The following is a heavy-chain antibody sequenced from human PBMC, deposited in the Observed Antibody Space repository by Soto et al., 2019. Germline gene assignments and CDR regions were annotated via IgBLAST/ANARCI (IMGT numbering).Heavy chain of an antibody. D-gene: IGHD7-27*01. Sequence: SETLSLTCSVSGDSISSVAHYWAWVRQPPGKGLEWIGKLYHTGSTNYNPSLKSRVSISIGTPKNQFSLDLTSATAADTAVYYCARGLFTGDAYSGGWYYFDSWGQGTLVTSPQ. CDR3: ARGLFTGDAYSGGWYYFDS. V-gene: IGHV4-39*07. CDR1: GDSISSVAHY. J-gene: IGHJ4*02. CDR2: LYHTGST.